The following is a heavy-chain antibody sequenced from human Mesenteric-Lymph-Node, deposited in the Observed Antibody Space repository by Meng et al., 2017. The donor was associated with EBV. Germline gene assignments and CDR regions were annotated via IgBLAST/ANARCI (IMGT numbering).Heavy chain of an antibody. V-gene: IGHV4-30-4*01. J-gene: IGHJ4*02. CDR1: CGSISNSDYY. D-gene: IGHD2-15*01. CDR2: IYYSGST. Sequence: QVQAQESGPWLVNPYTTLSLTCTVSCGSISNSDYYWSWLRQPPGKGLEWIGYIYYSGSTYYNPSLKSRVTISVDTSKNQFSLKLSSVTAADTAVHYCARVGYCSGGSCSFRYFDYWGQGILVTVSS. CDR3: ARVGYCSGGSCSFRYFDY.